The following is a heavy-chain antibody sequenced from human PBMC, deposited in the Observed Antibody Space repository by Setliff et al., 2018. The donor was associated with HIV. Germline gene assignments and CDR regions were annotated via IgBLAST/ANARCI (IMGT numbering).Heavy chain of an antibody. J-gene: IGHJ4*02. D-gene: IGHD6-13*01. CDR3: ARDGLRQQLGFDY. CDR2: IDYSEST. V-gene: IGHV4-59*11. Sequence: SETLSLTCTVPGGSINDQYFSWIRQPPGKGLEWIGSIDYSESTKYNPSLNSRGTISLDKPKNELSLKLTSVTAADTAVYYCARDGLRQQLGFDYWGQGTLVTVSS. CDR1: GGSINDQY.